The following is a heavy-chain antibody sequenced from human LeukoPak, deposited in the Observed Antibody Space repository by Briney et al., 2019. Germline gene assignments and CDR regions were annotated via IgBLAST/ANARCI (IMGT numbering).Heavy chain of an antibody. CDR2: ISNTKTYI. CDR3: VRDGAHYDSAPYNFDF. V-gene: IGHV3-21*01. Sequence: PGGSLRLSCAASGFTFSSYSFNWVRQAPGKGLEWISSISNTKTYINYADSVKGRFTISRDNAKNSLFLHMTSLRAEDTAVYYCVRDGAHYDSAPYNFDFWGQGTLVAVSS. CDR1: GFTFSSYS. J-gene: IGHJ4*02. D-gene: IGHD3-22*01.